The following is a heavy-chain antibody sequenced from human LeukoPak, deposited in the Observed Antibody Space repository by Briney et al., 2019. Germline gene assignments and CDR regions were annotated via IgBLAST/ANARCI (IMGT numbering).Heavy chain of an antibody. D-gene: IGHD6-19*01. J-gene: IGHJ4*02. V-gene: IGHV3-23*01. Sequence: PGGSLRLSCAASGFTFSSYAMSWVRQAPGKGLEWASAISGSGGSTYYADSVKGRFTISRDNSKNTLYLQMNSLRAEDTAVYYCAKDQGIAVAGLFDYWGQGTLVTVSS. CDR2: ISGSGGST. CDR1: GFTFSSYA. CDR3: AKDQGIAVAGLFDY.